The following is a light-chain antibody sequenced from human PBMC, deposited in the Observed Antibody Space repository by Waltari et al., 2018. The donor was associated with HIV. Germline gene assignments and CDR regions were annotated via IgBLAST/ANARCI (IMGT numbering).Light chain of an antibody. Sequence: QSVLTQPPSVSGAPGQRVTISCTGSSPNIGAGYDVHWYQQLPGTAPKLLIYGNSNRPSGVPDRFSGSKPGTSASLAITGLQAEDEADYYCQSYDSSLSGGVVFGGGTKLTVL. V-gene: IGLV1-40*01. CDR3: QSYDSSLSGGVV. CDR2: GNS. CDR1: SPNIGAGYD. J-gene: IGLJ2*01.